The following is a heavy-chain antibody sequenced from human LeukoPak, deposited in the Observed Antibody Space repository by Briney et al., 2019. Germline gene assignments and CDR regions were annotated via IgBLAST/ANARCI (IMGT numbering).Heavy chain of an antibody. Sequence: SETLSLTCTVSGGSISSYYWSWIRQPPGKGLEWIGDIYYSGSTNYNPSLKSRVTISVDTSKNQFSLKLSSVTAADTAVYYCARHYDFWSGYYSPLADAFDIWGQGTMVTVSS. CDR3: ARHYDFWSGYYSPLADAFDI. J-gene: IGHJ3*02. D-gene: IGHD3-3*01. V-gene: IGHV4-59*08. CDR2: IYYSGST. CDR1: GGSISSYY.